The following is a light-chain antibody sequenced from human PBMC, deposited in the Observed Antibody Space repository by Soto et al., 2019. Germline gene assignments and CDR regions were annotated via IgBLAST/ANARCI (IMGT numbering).Light chain of an antibody. CDR3: HVWDSSSGHYI. Sequence: LAHPPSVSVAPGQTARISCGGNNIGRKSVHWYQQKPGRAPVVVVYDDSDRPSGIPERFSGANSGDTATLTISRVEAGDEADYYCHVWDSSSGHYIFGTGTKVTV. J-gene: IGLJ1*01. CDR1: NIGRKS. CDR2: DDS. V-gene: IGLV3-21*02.